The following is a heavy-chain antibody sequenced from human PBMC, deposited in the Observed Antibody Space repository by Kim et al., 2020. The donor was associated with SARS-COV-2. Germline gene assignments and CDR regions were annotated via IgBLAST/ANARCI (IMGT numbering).Heavy chain of an antibody. J-gene: IGHJ6*01. V-gene: IGHV4-34*01. CDR1: GWSFSGYY. CDR2: INHSGRT. D-gene: IGHD3-10*01. CDR3: ARRLSKTSGCGSHYCDF. Sequence: SETLTLTCAVYGWSFSGYYWRWIRQPPGTWLEWIGEINHSGRTNYNPSLKSRVTISVDTSKNKVSLKLTSVTAAATAVFFGARRLSKTSGCGSHYCDFWG.